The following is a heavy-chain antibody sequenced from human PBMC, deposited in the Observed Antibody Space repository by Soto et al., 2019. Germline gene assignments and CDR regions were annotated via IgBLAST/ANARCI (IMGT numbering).Heavy chain of an antibody. Sequence: SETLSLTCTVSGGSISSGDYYWSWIRQPPGKGLEWIGYIYYSGSTYYNPSLKSRVTISVDTSNNQFSLKLTSVTAADPAVYYCARYYYGSGSYQDYWGQGTLVTVSS. CDR3: ARYYYGSGSYQDY. D-gene: IGHD3-10*01. CDR2: IYYSGST. CDR1: GGSISSGDYY. J-gene: IGHJ4*02. V-gene: IGHV4-30-4*01.